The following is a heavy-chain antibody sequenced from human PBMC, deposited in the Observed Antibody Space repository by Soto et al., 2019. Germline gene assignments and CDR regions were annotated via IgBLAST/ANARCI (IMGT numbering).Heavy chain of an antibody. D-gene: IGHD4-17*01. CDR1: GGSISSYY. CDR2: IYYSGST. J-gene: IGHJ6*02. V-gene: IGHV4-59*01. CDR3: ARANTSLYGGNSDHYYYYGMDV. Sequence: SETLSLTCTVSGGSISSYYWSWIRQPPGKGLEWIGYIYYSGSTNYNPSLKSRVTISVDTSKNQFSLKLSSVTAADTAVYYCARANTSLYGGNSDHYYYYGMDVWGQGTTVTVSS.